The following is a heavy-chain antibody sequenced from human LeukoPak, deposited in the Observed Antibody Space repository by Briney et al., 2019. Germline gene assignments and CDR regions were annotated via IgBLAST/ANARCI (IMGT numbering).Heavy chain of an antibody. CDR3: ARHYLGSGSEDY. V-gene: IGHV1-18*01. D-gene: IGHD3-10*01. Sequence: ASVKVSCKASGYTFTNYGITWVRQAPGQGLEWMGWISNHNGNTNYAQKFQGRVTLTIDTSAATSNMELWNLRSDDTAVYYCARHYLGSGSEDYWGQGTLVTVSS. J-gene: IGHJ4*02. CDR2: ISNHNGNT. CDR1: GYTFTNYG.